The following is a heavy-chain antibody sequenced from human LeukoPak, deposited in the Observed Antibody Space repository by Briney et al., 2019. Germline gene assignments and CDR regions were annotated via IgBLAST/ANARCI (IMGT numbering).Heavy chain of an antibody. J-gene: IGHJ5*02. V-gene: IGHV4-38-2*02. D-gene: IGHD6-19*01. CDR1: GYSISSGYY. CDR2: IYHSGST. CDR3: ARDLSSGWYNWFDP. Sequence: SETLSLTCTVSGYSISSGYYWGWIRQPPGKGLEWIGSIYHSGSTSYNPSLTSRVAISVDTSKNQFSLKLSSVTAADTAVYYCARDLSSGWYNWFDPWGQGTLVTVSS.